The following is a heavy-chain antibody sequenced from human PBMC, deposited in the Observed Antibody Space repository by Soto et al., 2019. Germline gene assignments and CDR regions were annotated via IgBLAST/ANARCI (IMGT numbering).Heavy chain of an antibody. Sequence: ASVKVSCKASGYTFTGYYMHWVRQAPGQGLEWMGWINPNSGGTNYAQKFQGWVTMTRDTSISTAYMELSRLRSDNTAVYYCAVTHCSSTSCLRNWYDPWGQGTLVTVSS. CDR2: INPNSGGT. J-gene: IGHJ5*02. CDR3: AVTHCSSTSCLRNWYDP. CDR1: GYTFTGYY. D-gene: IGHD2-2*01. V-gene: IGHV1-2*04.